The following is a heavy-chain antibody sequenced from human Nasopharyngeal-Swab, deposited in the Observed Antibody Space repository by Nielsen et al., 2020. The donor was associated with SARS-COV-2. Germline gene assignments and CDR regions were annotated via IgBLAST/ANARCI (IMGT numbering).Heavy chain of an antibody. Sequence: SETLSLTCTVSGGSISSYYWSWIRQPPGKGLEWIGYIYYSGSTNYNPSLKSRVTISVDTSKNQFSLKLSSVTAADTAIYYWARDGRSSWYFDLWGRGTLVTVSS. CDR2: IYYSGST. CDR3: ARDGRSSWYFDL. CDR1: GGSISSYY. V-gene: IGHV4-59*01. J-gene: IGHJ2*01.